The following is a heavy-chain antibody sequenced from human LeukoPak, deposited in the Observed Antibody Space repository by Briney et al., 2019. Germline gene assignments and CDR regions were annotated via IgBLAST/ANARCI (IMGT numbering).Heavy chain of an antibody. J-gene: IGHJ4*02. D-gene: IGHD3-3*01. CDR3: ARSDFWSGYRFDY. V-gene: IGHV4-34*01. Sequence: PSETLSLTCAVYGGSFSGYYWSWIRQPPGKGLEWIGEINHSGSTNYNPSLRSRVTMSLDTSKNQFSLKLTSVTAADTAVYHCARSDFWSGYRFDYWGQGTLVTVSS. CDR1: GGSFSGYY. CDR2: INHSGST.